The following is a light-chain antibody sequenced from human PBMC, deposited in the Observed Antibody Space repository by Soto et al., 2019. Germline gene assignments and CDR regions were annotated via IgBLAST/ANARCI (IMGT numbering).Light chain of an antibody. V-gene: IGLV1-44*01. CDR1: SSNIGSNT. CDR2: SNN. CDR3: AAWDDSLNVL. Sequence: QSVLTQPPSASGTPGQRVTISCSGSSSNIGSNTVNWYQQLPGTAPKLLIYSNNQRSSGVPDRFSGSKSVTSASLAISGLQSEDEADYYCAAWDDSLNVLFGGGTKLTVL. J-gene: IGLJ2*01.